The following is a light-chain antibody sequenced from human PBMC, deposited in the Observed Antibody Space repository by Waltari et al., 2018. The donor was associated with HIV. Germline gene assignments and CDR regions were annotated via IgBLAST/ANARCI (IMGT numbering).Light chain of an antibody. V-gene: IGLV1-40*01. CDR3: QSYDSSLSGSV. CDR1: SPNIRAGSD. CDR2: GNS. J-gene: IGLJ2*01. Sequence: QSVLTQPPSVSGPPGPRVTISCTGSSPNIRAGSDVHWYQQLPGTAPKLLIYGNSNRPSGVPDRFSGSKSGTSASLAITGLQAEDEADYYCQSYDSSLSGSVFGGGTKLTVL.